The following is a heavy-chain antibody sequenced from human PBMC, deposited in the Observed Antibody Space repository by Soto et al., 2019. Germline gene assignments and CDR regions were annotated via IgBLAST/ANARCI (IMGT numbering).Heavy chain of an antibody. CDR1: GGTFSSYS. CDR2: IIPIFGTA. J-gene: IGHJ5*02. D-gene: IGHD6-6*01. CDR3: ARDPIAARPLYNWFDP. Sequence: SVKVSCKASGGTFSSYSISWVRQAPGQGLEWMGGIIPIFGTANYAQKFQGRVTITADKSTSTAYMELSSLRSEDTAVYYCARDPIAARPLYNWFDPWGQGTLVTVSS. V-gene: IGHV1-69*06.